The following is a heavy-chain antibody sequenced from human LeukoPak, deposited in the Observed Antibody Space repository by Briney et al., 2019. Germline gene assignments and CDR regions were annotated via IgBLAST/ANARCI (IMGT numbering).Heavy chain of an antibody. V-gene: IGHV3-21*01. D-gene: IGHD3-22*01. J-gene: IGHJ4*02. CDR1: GFPFSAYS. CDR2: ISGSSDYV. Sequence: GGSLRLSCAASGFPFSAYSMNWVRRAPGKGLEWVSSISGSSDYVYYADSVKGRFTVSRDNAKNSLYLQMSSLRAEDTAVYYCAKAYYDSSGYSYYFDYWGQGTPVTVSS. CDR3: AKAYYDSSGYSYYFDY.